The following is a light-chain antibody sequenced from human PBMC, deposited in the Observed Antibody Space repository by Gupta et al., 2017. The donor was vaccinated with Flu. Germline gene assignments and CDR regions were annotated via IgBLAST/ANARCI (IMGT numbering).Light chain of an antibody. V-gene: IGKV3-20*01. J-gene: IGKJ2*01. CDR3: QKYDIPPRT. CDR1: QSIDRSY. Sequence: GKLPVSPGDRTTRSRRASQSIDRSYLAWYQQKPGQAPRLLIYAAINRATGIPDRFSGRGSGTDFTLTISRLEPEELAVYLCQKYDIPPRTFGQGTKLDIK. CDR2: AAI.